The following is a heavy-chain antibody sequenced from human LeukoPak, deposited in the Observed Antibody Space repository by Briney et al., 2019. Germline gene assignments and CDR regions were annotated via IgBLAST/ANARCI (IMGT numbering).Heavy chain of an antibody. Sequence: SETLSLACAVYGGSFSGYYWSWIRQPPGKGLEWIGEINHSGSTNYNPSLKSRVTISVDTSKNQFSLKLSSVTAADTAVYYCAKLVVPAAMRAFDIWGQGTMVTVSS. CDR1: GGSFSGYY. J-gene: IGHJ3*02. CDR2: INHSGST. V-gene: IGHV4-34*01. CDR3: AKLVVPAAMRAFDI. D-gene: IGHD2-2*01.